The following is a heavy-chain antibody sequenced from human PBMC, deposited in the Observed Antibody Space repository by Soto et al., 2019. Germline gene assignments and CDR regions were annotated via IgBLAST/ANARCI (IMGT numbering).Heavy chain of an antibody. J-gene: IGHJ4*02. CDR3: AKPIYYYDSSGYYFDY. CDR1: GFTFSSYA. V-gene: IGHV3-23*01. CDR2: ISGSGGST. Sequence: GSLRLSCAASGFTFSSYAMSWVRQAPGKGLEWVSAISGSGGSTYYADSVKGRFTISRDNSKNTLYLQMNSLRAEDTAVYYCAKPIYYYDSSGYYFDYWGQGTLVTVSS. D-gene: IGHD3-22*01.